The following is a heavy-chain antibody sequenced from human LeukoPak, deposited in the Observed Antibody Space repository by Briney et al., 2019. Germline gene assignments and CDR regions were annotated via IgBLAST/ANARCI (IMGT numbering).Heavy chain of an antibody. V-gene: IGHV3-9*01. CDR3: ASLGHIVVVVAATNYYYMDV. CDR1: GFTFDDYA. CDR2: INWNSDSI. Sequence: AGGSLRLSCAASGFTFDDYAMHWVRQAPGKGLEWVSGINWNSDSIDYVDSVKGRFTISRDNAKNSLYLQMNSLRAEDTAVYYCASLGHIVVVVAATNYYYMDVWGKGTTVTVSS. J-gene: IGHJ6*03. D-gene: IGHD2-15*01.